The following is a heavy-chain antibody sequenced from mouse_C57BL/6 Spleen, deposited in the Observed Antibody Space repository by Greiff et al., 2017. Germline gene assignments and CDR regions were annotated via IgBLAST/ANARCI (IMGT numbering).Heavy chain of an antibody. D-gene: IGHD2-3*01. CDR3: ARTNDGYYARDY. J-gene: IGHJ4*01. V-gene: IGHV8-12*01. CDR2: IYWDDDK. Sequence: VKLMESGPGILQSSQTLSLTCSFSGFSLSTSGMGVSWIRQPSGKGLEWLAHIYWDDDKRYNPSLKSRLTISKDTSRNQVFLKITSVDTADTATYYCARTNDGYYARDYWGQGTSVTVSS. CDR1: GFSLSTSGMG.